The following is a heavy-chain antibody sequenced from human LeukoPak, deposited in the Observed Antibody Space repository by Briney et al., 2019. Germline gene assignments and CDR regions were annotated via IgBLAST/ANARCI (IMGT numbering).Heavy chain of an antibody. V-gene: IGHV3-64*01. CDR2: ITSDGYP. J-gene: IGHJ4*02. Sequence: TGGSLRLSCAASGFTFRSYTMHWVRQAPGKGLEYVSAITSDGYPYYANSLKDRFTVSRDNSKNTLYLQVGSLRIEDMAVYYCARGLSGSSSHWGQGTLVTVSS. CDR3: ARGLSGSSSH. CDR1: GFTFRSYT. D-gene: IGHD2-15*01.